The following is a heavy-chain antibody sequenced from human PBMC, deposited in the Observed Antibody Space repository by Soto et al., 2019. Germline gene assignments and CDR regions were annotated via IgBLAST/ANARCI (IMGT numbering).Heavy chain of an antibody. J-gene: IGHJ5*02. V-gene: IGHV1-18*01. CDR2: ISAYNGNT. D-gene: IGHD1-1*01. Sequence: QVQLVQSGAEVKKPGASVKVACKASGYTVTSYGISWVRQAPGQGLEGMGWISAYNGNTNYAQKLQGRVTMTTDTSTSTAYMELRSLSSADTAVYFCARDEGYTIPFGWFDPWGQGTLVTVSS. CDR3: ARDEGYTIPFGWFDP. CDR1: GYTVTSYG.